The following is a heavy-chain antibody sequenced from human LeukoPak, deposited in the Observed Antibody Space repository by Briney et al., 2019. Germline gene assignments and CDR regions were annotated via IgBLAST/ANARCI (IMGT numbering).Heavy chain of an antibody. J-gene: IGHJ5*02. CDR2: VYYSGTT. V-gene: IGHV4-59*01. CDR1: GGSIHKYY. CDR3: ARHGTSGTNLNWFDP. Sequence: SETLSLTCTVSGGSIHKYYWSWVRQTPGKGLQWIGYVYYSGTTNYNPSLKSRVTMSVDTSMNQFSLKLSSVTAADTAVYYCARHGTSGTNLNWFDPWGQGTLVTVSS. D-gene: IGHD1-1*01.